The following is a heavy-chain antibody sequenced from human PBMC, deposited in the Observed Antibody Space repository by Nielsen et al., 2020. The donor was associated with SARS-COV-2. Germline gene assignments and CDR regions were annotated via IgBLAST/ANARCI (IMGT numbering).Heavy chain of an antibody. J-gene: IGHJ6*02. CDR3: ARDVPVSTGSGWDYGMDV. V-gene: IGHV1-46*01. CDR1: GYTFTSYY. D-gene: IGHD6-19*01. CDR2: INPSGGST. Sequence: ASVKVSCKASGYTFTSYYMHWVRQAPGQGLEWMGIINPSGGSTSYAQKFQGRVTMTRDTSTSTAYMELRSLRSDDTAVYYCARDVPVSTGSGWDYGMDVWGQGTTVTVSS.